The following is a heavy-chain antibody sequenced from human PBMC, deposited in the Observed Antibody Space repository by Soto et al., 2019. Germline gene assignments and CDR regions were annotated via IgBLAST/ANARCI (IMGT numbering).Heavy chain of an antibody. Sequence: PSSPLSLTFTFSGGSISSYYWSWIRRPPGKGLEWIGEIKHSGSTNYNPSLTRRVTISVDTSKNQFSLKLNSVTAADTAVYYCARGVPFGHYSMDVWGQGTTVTVSS. V-gene: IGHV4-34*01. J-gene: IGHJ6*02. D-gene: IGHD3-3*01. CDR1: GGSISSYY. CDR2: IKHSGST. CDR3: ARGVPFGHYSMDV.